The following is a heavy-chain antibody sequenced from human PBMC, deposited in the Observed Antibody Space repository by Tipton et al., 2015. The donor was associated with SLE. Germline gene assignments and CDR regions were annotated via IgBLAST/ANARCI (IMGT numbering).Heavy chain of an antibody. CDR2: ISHSGSS. Sequence: TLSLTCTVSGYSISSGFSWGWIRQPPGKGLEWIAYISHSGSSDYNPSLRSRVTISRDTSRNQFSLKLSPVTAADTAVYYCVTKTGSYSDYWGRGTLLTVSS. J-gene: IGHJ4*02. CDR1: GYSISSGFS. D-gene: IGHD1-26*01. CDR3: VTKTGSYSDY. V-gene: IGHV4-38-2*02.